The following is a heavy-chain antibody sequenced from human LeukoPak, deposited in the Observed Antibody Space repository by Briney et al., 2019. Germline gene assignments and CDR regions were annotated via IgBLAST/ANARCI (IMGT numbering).Heavy chain of an antibody. CDR1: GFTFSSYS. CDR3: ESLAGPSGYDSFDY. CDR2: ISISARFI. J-gene: IGHJ4*02. V-gene: IGHV3-21*01. D-gene: IGHD5-12*01. Sequence: PGGSLRLSCAASGFTFSSYSMNGVRQAPGQGLEWFSSISISARFIYYADSVKGRFTISRDNAKNSLYLQMNTLRAEDRAVYSCESLAGPSGYDSFDYWGQGTLVTVSS.